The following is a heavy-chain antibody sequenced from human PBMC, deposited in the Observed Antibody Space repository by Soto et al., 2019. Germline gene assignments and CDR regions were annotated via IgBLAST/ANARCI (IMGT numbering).Heavy chain of an antibody. CDR1: GFTFSSYA. CDR2: ISGSGGNT. J-gene: IGHJ4*02. D-gene: IGHD3-22*01. CDR3: AKRPLSIITFDY. V-gene: IGHV3-23*01. Sequence: PGGSLRLSCAASGFTFSSYAMSWVRQAPGKGLEWVSAISGSGGNTYDADSVKGRFTVSRDNSKNMLYMQMNSLRAEDTAVYYCAKRPLSIITFDYWGLGTLVTVSS.